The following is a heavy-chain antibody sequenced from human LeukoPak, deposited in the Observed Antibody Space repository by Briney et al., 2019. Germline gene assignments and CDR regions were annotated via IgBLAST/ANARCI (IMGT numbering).Heavy chain of an antibody. CDR3: ARDGDYGDYGSYYYGMDV. CDR1: GFTFSSYA. D-gene: IGHD4-17*01. CDR2: ISGSGGST. J-gene: IGHJ6*02. V-gene: IGHV3-23*01. Sequence: GGSLRLSCAASGFTFSSYAMSWVRQAPGKGLEWVSAISGSGGSTYYADSVKGRFTISRDNAKNSLYLQMNSLRDEDTAVYYCARDGDYGDYGSYYYGMDVWGQGTTVTVSS.